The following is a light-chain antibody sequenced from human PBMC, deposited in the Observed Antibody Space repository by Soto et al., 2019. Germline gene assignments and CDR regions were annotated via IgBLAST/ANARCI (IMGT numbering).Light chain of an antibody. CDR3: QHYSSFHLT. J-gene: IGKJ4*01. Sequence: VIWMTQSPSLLSASTGGRVTISCRISQGISSYLAWYQQKPGEAPELLLYAASTLQSGVPSRFSGSGSGTDFTLTISCLQSEDFAPYYCQHYSSFHLTSGGGTKSEIK. V-gene: IGKV1D-8*01. CDR2: AAS. CDR1: QGISSY.